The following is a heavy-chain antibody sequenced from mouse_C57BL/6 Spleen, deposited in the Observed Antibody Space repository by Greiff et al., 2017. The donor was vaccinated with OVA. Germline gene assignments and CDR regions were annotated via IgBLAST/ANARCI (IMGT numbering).Heavy chain of an antibody. CDR2: ISDGGSYT. CDR1: GFTFSSYA. CDR3: ARDRPPPGYFDV. D-gene: IGHD6-1*01. J-gene: IGHJ1*03. Sequence: EVQVVESGGGLVKPGGSLKLSCAASGFTFSSYAMSWVRQTPEKRLEWVATISDGGSYTYYPDNVKGRFTISRDNAKNNLYLQMSHLKSEDTAMYYCARDRPPPGYFDVWGTGTTVTVSS. V-gene: IGHV5-4*01.